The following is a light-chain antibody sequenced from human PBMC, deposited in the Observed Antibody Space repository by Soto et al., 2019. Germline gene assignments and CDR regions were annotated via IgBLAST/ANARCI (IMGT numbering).Light chain of an antibody. CDR2: KAS. Sequence: DTPMTQSPSTLSASVGDRVTITCRASQSISTWLAWYQQKPGKAPKLVIYKASSLESGVPSRFSGSGSGTEFTLTISSLQPDDFATYYCQQYNSYSWTFGQGTKVEIK. V-gene: IGKV1-5*03. J-gene: IGKJ1*01. CDR3: QQYNSYSWT. CDR1: QSISTW.